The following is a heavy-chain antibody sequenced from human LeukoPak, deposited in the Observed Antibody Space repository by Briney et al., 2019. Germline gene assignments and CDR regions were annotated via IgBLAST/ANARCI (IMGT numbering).Heavy chain of an antibody. CDR3: ARDVVPAAKNYYYYYMDV. CDR2: IIPIFGTA. V-gene: IGHV1-69*13. Sequence: GASVKVSCKASGGTFSSYAISWVRQAPGQGLEWMGGIIPIFGTANYTQKFQGRVTITADESTSTAYMELSSLRSEDTAVYYCARDVVPAAKNYYYYYMDVWGKGTTVTVSS. D-gene: IGHD2-2*01. J-gene: IGHJ6*03. CDR1: GGTFSSYA.